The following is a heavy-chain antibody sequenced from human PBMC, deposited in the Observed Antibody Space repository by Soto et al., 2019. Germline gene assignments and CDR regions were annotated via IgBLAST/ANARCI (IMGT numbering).Heavy chain of an antibody. V-gene: IGHV3-33*06. CDR1: GFTFSSHG. D-gene: IGHD3-22*01. Sequence: QVQLVESGGGVVQPGRSLRLSCVGSGFTFSSHGMHWIRQAPGKGLEWVAVIWYDGSNKYYADSVKGRFTISRDNSKNTLYLQMNSLRAEDTAVYYCAKEAITMIVVVNYYYYGMDVWGQGTTVTVSS. CDR2: IWYDGSNK. CDR3: AKEAITMIVVVNYYYYGMDV. J-gene: IGHJ6*02.